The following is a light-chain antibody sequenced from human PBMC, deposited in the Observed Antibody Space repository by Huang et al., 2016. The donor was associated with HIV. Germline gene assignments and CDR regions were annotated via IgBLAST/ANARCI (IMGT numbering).Light chain of an antibody. CDR3: QQTYSTLT. CDR2: AAS. V-gene: IGKV1-39*01. Sequence: DIQMTQSPSSLSASVGDRVTITCRASQSISTYLNWYQQKPGKAPKLLIYAASTLQSGVPSRFSGSGSGTDFTLTISSLQPEGVATYYCQQTYSTLTFGPGTKVDIK. J-gene: IGKJ3*01. CDR1: QSISTY.